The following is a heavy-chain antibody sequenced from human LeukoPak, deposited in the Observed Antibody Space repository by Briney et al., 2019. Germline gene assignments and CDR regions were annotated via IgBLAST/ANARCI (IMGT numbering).Heavy chain of an antibody. CDR2: ISGSGGST. Sequence: GGSLRLPCAASGFTFSNYAMSWVRQAPGKGLEGVSTISGSGGSTYYAASVKGRFTISRDNSKNTLYLQLNSLRAEDTAVYYCAKSTSPLYYYYGMDVWGQGTTVTVSS. V-gene: IGHV3-23*01. CDR1: GFTFSNYA. D-gene: IGHD2-2*01. J-gene: IGHJ6*02. CDR3: AKSTSPLYYYYGMDV.